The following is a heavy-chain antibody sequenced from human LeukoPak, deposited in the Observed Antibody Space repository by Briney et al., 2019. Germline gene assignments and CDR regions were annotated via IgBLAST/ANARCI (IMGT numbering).Heavy chain of an antibody. D-gene: IGHD2/OR15-2a*01. CDR3: GNSVGFNRAPDSRTFDY. CDR2: ISGGGGNT. CDR1: GFSFGSYA. J-gene: IGHJ4*02. V-gene: IGHV3-23*01. Sequence: PGGSLRLSCVASGFSFGSYAMNWVRQAPGKGLEWVSVISGGGGNTYYPDSVKGRFTIPRDNSKNTVYLQMNSLRAEDTAVYYWGNSVGFNRAPDSRTFDYGAREPLVTVPS.